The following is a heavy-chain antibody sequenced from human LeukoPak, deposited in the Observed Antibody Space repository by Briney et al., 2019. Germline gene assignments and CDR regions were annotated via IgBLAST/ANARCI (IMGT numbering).Heavy chain of an antibody. D-gene: IGHD6-19*01. CDR2: ISYDGSNK. CDR3: AKDPRKPGYSSGWYYFDY. J-gene: IGHJ4*02. CDR1: GFTFSSYG. Sequence: GGSLRLSCAASGFTFSSYGMHWVRQAPGKGLEWVAVISYDGSNKYYADSVKGRFTISRDNSKNTPYLQMNSLRAEDTAVYYCAKDPRKPGYSSGWYYFDYWVQGTLVTVPS. V-gene: IGHV3-30*18.